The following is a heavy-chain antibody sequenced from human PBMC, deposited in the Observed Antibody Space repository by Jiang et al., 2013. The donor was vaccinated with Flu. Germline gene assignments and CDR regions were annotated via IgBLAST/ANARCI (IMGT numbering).Heavy chain of an antibody. CDR2: IVPTLGVD. J-gene: IGHJ4*02. Sequence: VQLVESGAEVKKPGSSVKVSCKVSGDTSSNFGIRWVRQAPGQGLEWLGGIVPTLGVDNYAPKLRGRLTITADKDTTTVYIELSSLKSEDTAVYYCARGKDVDNSGRLDHWGQGTLVIVSS. D-gene: IGHD3-22*01. V-gene: IGHV1-69*09. CDR1: GDTSSNFG. CDR3: ARGKDVDNSGRLDH.